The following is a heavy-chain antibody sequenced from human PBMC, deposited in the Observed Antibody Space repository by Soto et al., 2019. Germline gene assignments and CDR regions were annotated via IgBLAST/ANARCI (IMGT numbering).Heavy chain of an antibody. CDR2: ISYDGSNK. CDR3: EKKRSTYYYYGMDV. J-gene: IGHJ6*02. V-gene: IGHV3-30*18. CDR1: GFTFSSYG. Sequence: QAGGSLRLSCVASGFTFSSYGMHWVRQAPGKGLEWVAVISYDGSNKYYADSVKGRFTISRDNSKNTLYLQMNSLRAEDTAVYYCEKKRSTYYYYGMDVWGQGTTVTVSS.